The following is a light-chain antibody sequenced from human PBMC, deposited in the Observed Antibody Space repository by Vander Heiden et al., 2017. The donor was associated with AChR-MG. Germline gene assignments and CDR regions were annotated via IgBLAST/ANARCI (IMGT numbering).Light chain of an antibody. V-gene: IGKV3-20*01. CDR1: QSVSSSY. CDR2: GAS. CDR3: QQYGSSPLT. Sequence: EIVLTQSPGTLSLSPGERATLSCRASQSVSSSYLAWYQHKPGQAPRLLIYGASSRATGIPDRFSGSGSGTDFTLTISRLEPEDFAVYYCQQYGSSPLTLGHGTKVNIK. J-gene: IGKJ3*01.